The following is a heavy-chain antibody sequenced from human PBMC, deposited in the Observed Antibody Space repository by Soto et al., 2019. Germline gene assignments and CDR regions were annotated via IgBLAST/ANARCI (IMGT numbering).Heavy chain of an antibody. CDR3: ARVGHSSSWYEVGYFDY. V-gene: IGHV4-59*01. CDR1: VVSISSYY. Sequence: PSETLSLTCTVSVVSISSYYWSCIRHPPGKGLEWIGYIYYSGSTNYNPSLKSRVTISVDTSKNQFSLKLSSVTAADTAVYYCARVGHSSSWYEVGYFDYWGQGTLVTVSS. D-gene: IGHD6-13*01. J-gene: IGHJ4*02. CDR2: IYYSGST.